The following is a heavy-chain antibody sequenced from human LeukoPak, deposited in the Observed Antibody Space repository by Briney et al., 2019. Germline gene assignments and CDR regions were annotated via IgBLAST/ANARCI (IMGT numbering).Heavy chain of an antibody. CDR1: GGSISSYH. CDR2: IYYSGNT. Sequence: SETLSLTCTVSGGSISSYHWSWIRQPPGKGLEWIGHIYYSGNTNYNPSLKSRVTISVDTSKNQFSLKLSSVTAADTAVYYCARSHDYGDYVAHYYFDYWGQGTLVTVSS. D-gene: IGHD4-17*01. J-gene: IGHJ4*02. CDR3: ARSHDYGDYVAHYYFDY. V-gene: IGHV4-59*01.